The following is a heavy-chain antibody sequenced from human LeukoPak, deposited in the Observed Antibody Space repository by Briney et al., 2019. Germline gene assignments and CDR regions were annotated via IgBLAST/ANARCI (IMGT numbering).Heavy chain of an antibody. CDR2: IYLGDSDT. J-gene: IGHJ4*02. CDR3: ARREGYGEFDC. CDR1: GYSFTSYW. V-gene: IGHV5-51*01. Sequence: GESLKISCKGSGYSFTSYWIGWVRQRPGKGLEWMGTIYLGDSDTTYSPSFQGQVTISADKSISTAYLQWSSLKATDTAMYYCARREGYGEFDCWGQGTLVTVSS. D-gene: IGHD4-17*01.